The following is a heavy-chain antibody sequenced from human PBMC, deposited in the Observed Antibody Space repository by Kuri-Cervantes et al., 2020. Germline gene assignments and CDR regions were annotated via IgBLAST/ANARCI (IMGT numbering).Heavy chain of an antibody. CDR1: GYTFTSYP. CDR3: ARAPYSSGWLEYFQH. V-gene: IGHV1-18*01. CDR2: ISAYNGDT. D-gene: IGHD6-19*01. J-gene: IGHJ1*01. Sequence: ASVKVSCKASGYTFTSYPMHWVRQAPGQGLEWMGWISAYNGDTNYAQKLQGRVTMTTDTSTSTAYMELRSLRSDDTAVYYCARAPYSSGWLEYFQHWGQGTLVTVSS.